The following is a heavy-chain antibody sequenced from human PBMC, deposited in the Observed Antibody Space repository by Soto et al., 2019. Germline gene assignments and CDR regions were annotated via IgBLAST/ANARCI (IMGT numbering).Heavy chain of an antibody. CDR2: IYHSGST. J-gene: IGHJ5*02. D-gene: IGHD2-15*01. CDR1: GGSISSGGYS. Sequence: QLKLQESGSGLVKPSQTLSLTCAVSGGSISSGGYSWSWIRQPPGKGLEWIGYIYHSGSTYYNPSLKSRDTISVDRSKNQFSPKLSSVTAADTAVYYCARASYCSGGSCYPSEEEWFDPWGQGTLVTVSS. CDR3: ARASYCSGGSCYPSEEEWFDP. V-gene: IGHV4-30-2*01.